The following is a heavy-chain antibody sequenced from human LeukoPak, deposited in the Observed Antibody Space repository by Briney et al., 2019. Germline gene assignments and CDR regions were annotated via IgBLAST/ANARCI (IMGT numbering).Heavy chain of an antibody. V-gene: IGHV4-59*08. D-gene: IGHD3-10*01. J-gene: IGHJ4*02. CDR3: ARYRSESDDY. CDR2: IYYSGST. Sequence: SETLSLTCTVSGGSISSYYWSWIRQPPGKGLEWIAYIYYSGSTNYNPSLKTRVAISVDTSKNQFSLRLSSVTAADTAVYYCARYRSESDDYWGQGTLVTVSP. CDR1: GGSISSYY.